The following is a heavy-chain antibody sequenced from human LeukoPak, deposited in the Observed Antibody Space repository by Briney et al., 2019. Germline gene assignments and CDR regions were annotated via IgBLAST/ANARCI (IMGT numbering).Heavy chain of an antibody. J-gene: IGHJ4*02. Sequence: SQTLSLTCAISGDSVSSNSAAWSWIRLSSSRGLEWLGRTYYRSKWYNDYAVSVKSRITINPDTSKNQFSLQLNSVTPEDTAVYYCARGMFYFDYWGQGALVTVSS. CDR3: ARGMFYFDY. V-gene: IGHV6-1*01. CDR2: TYYRSKWYN. CDR1: GDSVSSNSAA. D-gene: IGHD3-10*02.